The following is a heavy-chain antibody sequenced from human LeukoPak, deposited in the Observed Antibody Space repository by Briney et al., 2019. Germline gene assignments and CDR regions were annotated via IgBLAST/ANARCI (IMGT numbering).Heavy chain of an antibody. Sequence: SETLSLTCTVSGGSISSYYWSWIRQPPGKGLEWIGYIYYSGSTNYNPSLKSRVTISVDTSKNQFSLKLSSVTAADTAVYYCARHSLYGDYAFDIWGQGTMVTVSS. CDR3: ARHSLYGDYAFDI. J-gene: IGHJ3*02. D-gene: IGHD4-17*01. CDR2: IYYSGST. V-gene: IGHV4-59*08. CDR1: GGSISSYY.